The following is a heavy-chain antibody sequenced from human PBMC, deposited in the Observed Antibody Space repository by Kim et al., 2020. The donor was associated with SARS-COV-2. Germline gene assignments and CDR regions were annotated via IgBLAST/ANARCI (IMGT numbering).Heavy chain of an antibody. J-gene: IGHJ3*02. CDR1: GFTFSSYA. D-gene: IGHD6-19*01. CDR3: AREGAVAGAVYAFDI. V-gene: IGHV3-30*04. CDR2: ISYDGSNK. Sequence: GGSLRLSCAASGFTFSSYAMHCVRQAPGKGLEWVAVISYDGSNKYYADSVKGRFTISRDNSKNTLYLQMNSLRAEDTAVYYCAREGAVAGAVYAFDIWGQGTMVTVSS.